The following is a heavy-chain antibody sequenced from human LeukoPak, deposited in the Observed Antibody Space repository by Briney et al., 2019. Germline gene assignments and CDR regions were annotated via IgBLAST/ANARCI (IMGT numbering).Heavy chain of an antibody. D-gene: IGHD2-2*01. J-gene: IGHJ6*03. CDR3: ARGALSAKGITTKRYCSSTSCRGSYYYYYMDV. CDR1: GGSISCYF. Sequence: SATLILTCAVCGGSISCYFWSWLRQPPGKGLEWIGDINHSGSTNYNPSLKSRVTISVDTSKNQFSLKLSSVTAADTAVYYCARGALSAKGITTKRYCSSTSCRGSYYYYYMDVWGKGTTVTVSS. V-gene: IGHV4-34*01. CDR2: INHSGST.